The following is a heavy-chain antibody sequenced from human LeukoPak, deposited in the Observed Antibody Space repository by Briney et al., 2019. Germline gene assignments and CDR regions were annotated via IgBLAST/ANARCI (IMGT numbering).Heavy chain of an antibody. D-gene: IGHD3-10*01. CDR3: ARGVRGVAPVRRFKPGNWLDP. J-gene: IGHJ5*02. CDR1: GGSFSGSY. CDR2: IDHRGNT. Sequence: SETLSLTCAVYGGSFSGSYWIWIRQPPGKGLGWIGEIDHRGNTNYNPSLKSRVTISVDTPKNHFSLKLNSVTAADTAVYYCARGVRGVAPVRRFKPGNWLDPWGQGTLVTVSS. V-gene: IGHV4-34*01.